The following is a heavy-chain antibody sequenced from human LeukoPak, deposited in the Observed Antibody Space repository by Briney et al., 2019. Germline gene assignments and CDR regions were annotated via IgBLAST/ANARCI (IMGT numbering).Heavy chain of an antibody. Sequence: ASVKVSCKASGYTFTSYYMNWVRQAPGQALEWMVIINPSSCCTSCVQKVHGRVTTTTDTSTSTVYMELSRLRSEDTAVYYCARDPHARVGYCSGGSCYSWFDPWGQGTLVTVSS. V-gene: IGHV1-46*01. D-gene: IGHD2-15*01. CDR3: ARDPHARVGYCSGGSCYSWFDP. CDR1: GYTFTSYY. CDR2: INPSSCCT. J-gene: IGHJ5*02.